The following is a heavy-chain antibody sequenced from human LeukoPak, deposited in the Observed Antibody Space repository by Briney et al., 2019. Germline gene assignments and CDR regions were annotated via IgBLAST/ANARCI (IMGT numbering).Heavy chain of an antibody. CDR2: FDPEDGET. CDR3: ATPYSSGWYVRGWFDP. D-gene: IGHD6-19*01. V-gene: IGHV1-24*01. Sequence: ASVKVPCKVSGYTLTELSMHWVRQAPGKGLEWMGGFDPEDGETIYAQKFQGRVTMTEDTSTDTAYMELSSLRSEDTAVYYCATPYSSGWYVRGWFDPWGQGTLVTVSS. J-gene: IGHJ5*02. CDR1: GYTLTELS.